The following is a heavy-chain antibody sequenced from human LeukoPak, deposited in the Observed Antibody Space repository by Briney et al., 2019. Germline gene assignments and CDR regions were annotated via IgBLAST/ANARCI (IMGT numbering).Heavy chain of an antibody. CDR1: GFIFSNYG. Sequence: GGSLRLSCAASGFIFSNYGMNWVRQAPGKGLEWVAAISASGSATSYADSVRGRFTISRDNSKSTTYLQMNSLRSEDTAVYYCANSKWERGRGYYYGMDVWGQGTTVTVSS. D-gene: IGHD1-26*01. V-gene: IGHV3-23*01. CDR2: ISASGSAT. CDR3: ANSKWERGRGYYYGMDV. J-gene: IGHJ6*02.